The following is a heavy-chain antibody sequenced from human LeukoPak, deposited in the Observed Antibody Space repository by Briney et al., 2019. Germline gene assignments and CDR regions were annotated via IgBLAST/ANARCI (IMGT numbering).Heavy chain of an antibody. Sequence: GGSLRLSCGASGFTFSSYSMNWVRQAPGRGLEWVSCISSSSSYIYYADSVKGRFTISRDNTKNSLYLQMNSLRAEDTAVYYCASGRPLDYWGQGTLVTVSS. CDR1: GFTFSSYS. D-gene: IGHD3-10*01. CDR3: ASGRPLDY. V-gene: IGHV3-21*01. CDR2: ISSSSSYI. J-gene: IGHJ4*02.